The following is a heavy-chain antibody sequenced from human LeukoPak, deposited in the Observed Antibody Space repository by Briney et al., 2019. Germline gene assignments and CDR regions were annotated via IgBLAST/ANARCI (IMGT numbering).Heavy chain of an antibody. Sequence: HPGGSLRLSCVASRFTFSSYWMHWVRQDPRKGLVWVSRINGDGRSINYADSVRGRFTISRDNAKNTLYLQMNTLRVEDTAVYYCTRDLMDYDVSTGLHHYYMDVWGQGTTVTVSS. CDR3: TRDLMDYDVSTGLHHYYMDV. D-gene: IGHD3-9*01. J-gene: IGHJ6*02. CDR1: RFTFSSYW. V-gene: IGHV3-74*01. CDR2: INGDGRSI.